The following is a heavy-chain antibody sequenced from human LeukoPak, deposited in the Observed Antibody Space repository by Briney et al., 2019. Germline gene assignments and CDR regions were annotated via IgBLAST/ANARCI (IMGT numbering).Heavy chain of an antibody. CDR1: GFTFSSYR. CDR2: ISSSSSYI. Sequence: PGGSLRLSCAASGFTFSSYRMNWVRQAPGKGLEWVSAISSSSSYIYYADSVKGRFTISRDNAKNSLYLQMNSLRAEDTAVYYCARLLPAAAGTVGAFDIWGQGTMVTVSS. D-gene: IGHD6-13*01. V-gene: IGHV3-21*01. J-gene: IGHJ3*02. CDR3: ARLLPAAAGTVGAFDI.